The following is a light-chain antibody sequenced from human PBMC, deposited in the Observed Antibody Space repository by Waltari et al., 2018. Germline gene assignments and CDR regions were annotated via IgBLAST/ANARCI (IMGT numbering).Light chain of an antibody. CDR3: QHGNTFPLT. CDR1: QDISRW. CDR2: DAN. Sequence: DIQMTQSPSSVSASVGDRVIITCRASQDISRWLAWYQQTPGKAPKFLIYDANTLQSGVPSRFSGTGSGTEFTLTISSLQPEDFATYYCQHGNTFPLTFGGGTKVEIK. V-gene: IGKV1-12*01. J-gene: IGKJ4*01.